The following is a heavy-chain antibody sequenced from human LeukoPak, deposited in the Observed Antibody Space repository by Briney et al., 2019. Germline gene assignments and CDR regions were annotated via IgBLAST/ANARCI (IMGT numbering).Heavy chain of an antibody. D-gene: IGHD6-13*01. V-gene: IGHV1-69*13. CDR3: ARRAADNFDY. CDR2: IIPIFGTA. J-gene: IGHJ4*02. CDR1: GGTFSSYA. Sequence: ASVKVSCKASGGTFSSYAISWVRQAPGQGLEWMGGIIPIFGTANYAQKFQGRVTITADESTSTAYMKLSSLRSEDTAVYYCARRAADNFDYWGQGTLVTVSS.